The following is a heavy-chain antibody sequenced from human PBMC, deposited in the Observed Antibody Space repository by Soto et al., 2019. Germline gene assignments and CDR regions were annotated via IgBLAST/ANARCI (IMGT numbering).Heavy chain of an antibody. CDR3: ASGVSRMYPYFFDS. V-gene: IGHV1-69*01. CDR1: EGTFNSYA. Sequence: QAQVVQSGAEVRKPGSSVKLSCKASEGTFNSYAIAWVRQAPGQVLEWMGGIIPNYNTLNYAQKFQDRVTITEDDYTHTVYMELSRLRSDDKAVYFCASGVSRMYPYFFDSCDQVTLLSISS. J-gene: IGHJ4*02. D-gene: IGHD2-2*01. CDR2: IIPNYNTL.